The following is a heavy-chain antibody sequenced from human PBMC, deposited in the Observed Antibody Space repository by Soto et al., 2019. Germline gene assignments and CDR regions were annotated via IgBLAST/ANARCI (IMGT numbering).Heavy chain of an antibody. CDR2: INSDGTDS. D-gene: IGHD3-22*01. CDR1: GFDFEDFA. CDR3: AKALYYYDSSPLDH. V-gene: IGHV3-43D*04. J-gene: IGHJ4*02. Sequence: SCAAAGFDFEDFAMHWVRQAPGKGLEWVSLINSDGTDSYYMDSVRGRFTISRDNGKNSLYLQMDRLRPEDTAFYFCAKALYYYDSSPLDHWGQGTLVTSPQ.